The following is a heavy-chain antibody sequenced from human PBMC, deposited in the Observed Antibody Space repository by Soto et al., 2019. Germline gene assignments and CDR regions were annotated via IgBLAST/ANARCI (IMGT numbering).Heavy chain of an antibody. CDR2: ISGGGSNT. J-gene: IGHJ4*02. CDR3: AQDSNKYSSSLRGRYFDY. Sequence: PGGSLRLSCAASGFPFSSYVMSWVRQAPGKGLEWVSGISGGGSNTFYATSVKGRFTISRDNSKNTLFLQMNNVGAEDTAIYYCAQDSNKYSSSLRGRYFDYWGQGIVVTVSS. V-gene: IGHV3-23*01. CDR1: GFPFSSYV. D-gene: IGHD4-4*01.